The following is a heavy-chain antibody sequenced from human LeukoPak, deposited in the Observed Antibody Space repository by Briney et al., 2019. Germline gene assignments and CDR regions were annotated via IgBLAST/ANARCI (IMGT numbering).Heavy chain of an antibody. Sequence: SETLSLTCTVSGGSISSYYWSWIRQPPGKGLEWIGYIYYSGSTNYNPSLKSRVTISVDTSKNQFPLKLSSVTAADTAVYYCARRGSGWANWFDPWGQGTLVTVSS. CDR3: ARRGSGWANWFDP. CDR2: IYYSGST. CDR1: GGSISSYY. D-gene: IGHD6-19*01. J-gene: IGHJ5*02. V-gene: IGHV4-59*08.